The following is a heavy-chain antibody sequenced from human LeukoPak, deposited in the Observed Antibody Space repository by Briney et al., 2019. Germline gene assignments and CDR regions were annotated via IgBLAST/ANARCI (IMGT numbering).Heavy chain of an antibody. CDR1: GFILNNHA. Sequence: GGSMRLSCAASGFILNNHAMTWVRQAPGKGLQWISVISGSGRTIEYEDSVKGRFTISRDNSKNTVSLQMNNLRVEDTAIYYCAKNVMVKRYIDYWDQGTPVTVSS. D-gene: IGHD5-18*01. CDR2: ISGSGRTI. J-gene: IGHJ4*02. V-gene: IGHV3-23*01. CDR3: AKNVMVKRYIDY.